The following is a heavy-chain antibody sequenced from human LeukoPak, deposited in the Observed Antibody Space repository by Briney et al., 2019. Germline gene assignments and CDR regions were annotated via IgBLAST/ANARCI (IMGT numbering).Heavy chain of an antibody. CDR3: ARDPRKAYYYYYYMDV. Sequence: PGGCLRLSCAASGFTFDDYGMSWVRQAPGKGLEWVSGMNWNGGSTGYADSVKGRFTTSRDNAKNSLYLQMNSLRAEDTALYCCARDPRKAYYYYYYMDVWGKGTTVTVSS. V-gene: IGHV3-20*04. CDR2: MNWNGGST. CDR1: GFTFDDYG. J-gene: IGHJ6*03.